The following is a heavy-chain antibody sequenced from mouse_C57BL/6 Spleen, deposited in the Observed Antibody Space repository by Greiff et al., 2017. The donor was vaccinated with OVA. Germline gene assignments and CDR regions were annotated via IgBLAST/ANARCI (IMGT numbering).Heavy chain of an antibody. D-gene: IGHD2-3*01. J-gene: IGHJ4*01. CDR2: INPGSGST. V-gene: IGHV1-54*01. Sequence: VQLQQSGAELVRPGTSVKVSCKASGYAFTNYLIEWVKQRPGQGLEWIGVINPGSGSTNYNEKFKGKATLTADKSSSTAYMQLSSLTSEDSAVYVCARRGVDDGYPYYAMDYWGKGTSVTVSS. CDR1: GYAFTNYL. CDR3: ARRGVDDGYPYYAMDY.